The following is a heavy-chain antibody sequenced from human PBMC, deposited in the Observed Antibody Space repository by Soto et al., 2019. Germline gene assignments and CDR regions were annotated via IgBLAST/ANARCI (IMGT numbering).Heavy chain of an antibody. CDR1: GFTFSSYA. CDR3: ATKARVTNYLYYGMDV. V-gene: IGHV3-23*01. J-gene: IGHJ6*02. D-gene: IGHD2-21*02. Sequence: PGGSLRLSCAASGFTFSSYAMIWVRQAPGKGLEWVSAISGSGGSTYYADSVKGRFTISRDNSKNTLFLHMGRLRAEDTAMYYCATKARVTNYLYYGMDVWGLGTTVTVSS. CDR2: ISGSGGST.